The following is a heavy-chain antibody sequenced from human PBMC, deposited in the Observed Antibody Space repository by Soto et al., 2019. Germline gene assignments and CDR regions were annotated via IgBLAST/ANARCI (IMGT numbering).Heavy chain of an antibody. CDR1: GFTFTSSA. Sequence: GASVEVCCNACGFTFTSSAVEWVRQARGQRLEWIGWIVVGRGNTNYAQKFQERVTITRDMSTSTAYMELSSLRSEDTAVYYCAAVRGGDIVVGPAALDYWGQGTLVTVS. CDR3: AAVRGGDIVVGPAALDY. CDR2: IVVGRGNT. J-gene: IGHJ4*02. D-gene: IGHD2-2*01. V-gene: IGHV1-58*01.